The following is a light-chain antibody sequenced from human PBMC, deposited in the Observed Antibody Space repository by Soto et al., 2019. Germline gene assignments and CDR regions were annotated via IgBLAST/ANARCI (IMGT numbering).Light chain of an antibody. V-gene: IGLV2-11*01. CDR1: SSDVGGYNY. Sequence: QSALTQPRSVSGSPGQSVTISCTGTSSDVGGYNYVSWYQQHPGKAPRLMSYDVNKRPSGVPDRFSGSKSGNTASLTLSGLQAEDEADYYCFSYAGSYTFHVFGTGTKLTVL. CDR2: DVN. CDR3: FSYAGSYTFHV. J-gene: IGLJ1*01.